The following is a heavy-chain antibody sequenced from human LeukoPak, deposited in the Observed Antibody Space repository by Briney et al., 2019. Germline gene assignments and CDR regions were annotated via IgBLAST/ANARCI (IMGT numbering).Heavy chain of an antibody. CDR1: GGSISSYY. Sequence: SETLSLTCTVSGGSISSYYWSWIRQPPGKGLEWIGEINHSGSTNYNPSLKSRVTISVDTSKNQFSLKLSSVTAADTAVYYCARGQKSYYDILTGRYYFDYWGQGTLVTVSS. J-gene: IGHJ4*02. V-gene: IGHV4-34*01. D-gene: IGHD3-9*01. CDR3: ARGQKSYYDILTGRYYFDY. CDR2: INHSGST.